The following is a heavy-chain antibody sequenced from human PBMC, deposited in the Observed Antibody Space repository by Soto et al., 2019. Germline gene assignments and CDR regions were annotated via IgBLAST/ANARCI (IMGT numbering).Heavy chain of an antibody. D-gene: IGHD3-3*01. Sequence: SETLSLTCTVSGGSISSYYWSWIRQPPGKGLEWIGYIYYSGITNYNPSLKSRVTISVDTSKNQFSLKLSSVTAADTAVYYCARDKDYDFWIGAFDIWVQGTMVTVSS. CDR1: GGSISSYY. CDR2: IYYSGIT. V-gene: IGHV4-59*01. CDR3: ARDKDYDFWIGAFDI. J-gene: IGHJ3*02.